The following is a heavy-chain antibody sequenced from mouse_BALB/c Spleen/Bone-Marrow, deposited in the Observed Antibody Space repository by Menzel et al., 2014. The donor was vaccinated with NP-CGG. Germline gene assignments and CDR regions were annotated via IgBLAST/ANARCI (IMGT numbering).Heavy chain of an antibody. CDR1: GFTFSYYA. Sequence: EVNVVESGGGLVKPGGSLKLSCAASGFTFSYYAMSWVRQSPEKSLEWVAEISSGGSYTYYPDTVTSRFTISRDNAKNTLYLEMSSLRSEDTAMYYCARDSSGYFDYWGQGTTLTVSS. CDR2: ISSGGSYT. CDR3: ARDSSGYFDY. J-gene: IGHJ2*01. D-gene: IGHD3-1*01. V-gene: IGHV5-9-4*01.